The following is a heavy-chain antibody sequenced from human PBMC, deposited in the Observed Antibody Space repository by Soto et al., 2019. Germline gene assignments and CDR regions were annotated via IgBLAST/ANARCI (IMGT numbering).Heavy chain of an antibody. J-gene: IGHJ4*02. CDR2: ISSDGSNK. CDR3: ARDDEGGSDCDLGY. CDR1: GFTFSSHA. Sequence: QVQLVESVGGVVQPGRSLRLSCAVSGFTFSSHAMHWGRQAPGKGLEWGTLISSDGSNKYYADSVKGRFTTSRDNSKITVDLGMNCLRVEDTAVYYCARDDEGGSDCDLGYWGQGALVTVSS. V-gene: IGHV3-30-3*01. D-gene: IGHD1-26*01.